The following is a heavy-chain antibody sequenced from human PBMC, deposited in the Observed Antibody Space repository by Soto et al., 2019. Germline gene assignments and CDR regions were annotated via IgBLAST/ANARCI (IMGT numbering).Heavy chain of an antibody. CDR2: IDWDDDK. CDR1: GFSLSTSGMR. V-gene: IGHV2-70*04. CDR3: ARIPSPVGYFDY. Sequence: SGPTLVNPTHTLTLTGTFSGFSLSTSGMRVSWIRQPPGKALEWLARIDWDDDKFYSTSLKTRLTISKDTSKNQVVLTMTNMDPVDTATYYCARIPSPVGYFDYWGQGTLVTVSS. D-gene: IGHD2-2*01. J-gene: IGHJ4*02.